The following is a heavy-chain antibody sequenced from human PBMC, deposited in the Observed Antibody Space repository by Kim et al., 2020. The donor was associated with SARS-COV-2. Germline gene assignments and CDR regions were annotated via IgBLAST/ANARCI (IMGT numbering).Heavy chain of an antibody. CDR2: ISYDGSNK. Sequence: GGSLRLSCAASGFTFSSYGMHWVRQAPGKGLEWVAVISYDGSNKYYADSVKGRFTISRDNFKNTLYLQMNSLRAEDTAVYYCAKKFGALGFGELAGHWGQGTLVTVSS. V-gene: IGHV3-30*18. CDR1: GFTFSSYG. CDR3: AKKFGALGFGELAGH. D-gene: IGHD3-10*01. J-gene: IGHJ4*02.